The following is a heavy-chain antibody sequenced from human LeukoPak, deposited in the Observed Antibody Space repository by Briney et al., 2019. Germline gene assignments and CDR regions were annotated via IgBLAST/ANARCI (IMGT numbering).Heavy chain of an antibody. D-gene: IGHD3-3*01. V-gene: IGHV4-4*07. Sequence: SETLSLTCSVSGGSISSYYWSWIRQPAGKGREWIGGIYTTGNTDYNPSLKSRVTMSVDTSKNQFSLNLSSVTAADTAVYYCARDARGWSGFDYWGQGTLVTVSS. CDR1: GGSISSYY. CDR3: ARDARGWSGFDY. CDR2: IYTTGNT. J-gene: IGHJ4*02.